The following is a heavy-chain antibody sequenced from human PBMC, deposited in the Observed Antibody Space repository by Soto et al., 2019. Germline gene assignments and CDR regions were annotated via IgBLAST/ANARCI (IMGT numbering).Heavy chain of an antibody. V-gene: IGHV4-59*01. CDR3: ARNGSDILTFYGMDV. CDR1: GGSISSYY. CDR2: IYYSGST. J-gene: IGHJ6*02. Sequence: SETLSLTCTVSGGSISSYYWSWIRQPPGKGLEWIGYIYYSGSTNYNPSLKSRVTISVDTSKNQFSLKLSSVTAADTAVYYCARNGSDILTFYGMDVWGQGTTVTVSS. D-gene: IGHD3-9*01.